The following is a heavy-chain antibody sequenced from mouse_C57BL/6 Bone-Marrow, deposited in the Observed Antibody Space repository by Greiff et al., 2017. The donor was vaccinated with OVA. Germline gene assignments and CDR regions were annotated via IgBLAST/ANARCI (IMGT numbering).Heavy chain of an antibody. CDR1: GYTFTGYW. V-gene: IGHV1-9*01. CDR3: ASALWDVDY. Sequence: QVQLQQSGAELMKPGASVKLSCKATGYTFTGYWIEWVKQRPGHGLEWIGEILPGRGSTNYNEKFKGKATFTADTSSNTAYMQLSSLTTEDSAIYYCASALWDVDYWGQGTTLTVSS. J-gene: IGHJ2*01. D-gene: IGHD4-1*01. CDR2: ILPGRGST.